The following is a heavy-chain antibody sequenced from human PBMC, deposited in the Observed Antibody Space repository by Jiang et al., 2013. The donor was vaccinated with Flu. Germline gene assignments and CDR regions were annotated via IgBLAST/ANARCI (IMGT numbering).Heavy chain of an antibody. J-gene: IGHJ4*02. D-gene: IGHD6-19*01. Sequence: GLEWMGIIYPGDSDTRYSPSFQGQVSISADKSISTAYLQWSSLKASDTAMYYCARQGSGWSPSDYWGQGTLVTVSS. V-gene: IGHV5-51*01. CDR2: IYPGDSDT. CDR3: ARQGSGWSPSDY.